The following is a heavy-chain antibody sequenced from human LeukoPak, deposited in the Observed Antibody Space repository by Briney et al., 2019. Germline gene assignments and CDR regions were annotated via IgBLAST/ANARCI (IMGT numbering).Heavy chain of an antibody. J-gene: IGHJ3*02. CDR2: IYSGGNT. CDR3: STGSGHAFDI. V-gene: IGHV3-66*01. CDR1: GFTVSNNF. Sequence: GGSLRLSCAASGFTVSNNFMTWVRQAPGKGPECVSVIYSGGNTYYADSVKGRFTISRDNSKNTLYLQMNSLRAEDTAVYYCSTGSGHAFDIWGRGTVVTVSS. D-gene: IGHD3-10*01.